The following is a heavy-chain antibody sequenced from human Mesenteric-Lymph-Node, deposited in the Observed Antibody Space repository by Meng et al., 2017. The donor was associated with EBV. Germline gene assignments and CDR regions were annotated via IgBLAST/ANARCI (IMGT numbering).Heavy chain of an antibody. J-gene: IGHJ4*02. V-gene: IGHV4-39*01. CDR3: ARHVDPGETDY. CDR2: IYYSGST. Sequence: QLQLQESGPGLVKPSETLPLTCTVSGGSISSSSYYWGWIRQPPGKGLEWIGSIYYSGSTYYNPSLKSRVTISVDTSKNQFTLKLSSVTAADTAVYYCARHVDPGETDYWGQGTLVTVSS. CDR1: GGSISSSSYY. D-gene: IGHD1-14*01.